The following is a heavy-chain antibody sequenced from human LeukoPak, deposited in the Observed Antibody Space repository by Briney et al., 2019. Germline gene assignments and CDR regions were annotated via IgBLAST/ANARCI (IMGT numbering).Heavy chain of an antibody. CDR3: ARDDEWLAGL. D-gene: IGHD6-19*01. V-gene: IGHV3-33*01. J-gene: IGHJ4*02. CDR2: IWYDGSNK. Sequence: GRSLRLSCAASGFTFSSYGMHWVRQAPGKGLEWVAVIWYDGSNKYFADSVKGRFTISRDNSKNTLYLQMNSLRAEDTAVYYCARDDEWLAGLWGQGTLVTVSS. CDR1: GFTFSSYG.